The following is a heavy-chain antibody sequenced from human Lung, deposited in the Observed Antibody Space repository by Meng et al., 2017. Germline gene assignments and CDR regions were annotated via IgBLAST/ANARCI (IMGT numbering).Heavy chain of an antibody. CDR2: IYHSGST. D-gene: IGHD3-10*01. CDR3: ARGSITMVRGVSVFDP. V-gene: IGHV4-4*02. CDR1: GGSISSSNW. Sequence: VQRLAAGPGLVKPSRTRSLPCAFCGGSISSSNWWSWVRQPPGKGLECIGEIYHSGSTNYNPSLKSRVTISVDKSKNQFSLKLSSVTAADTAVYYCARGSITMVRGVSVFDPWGQGTLVTVSS. J-gene: IGHJ5*02.